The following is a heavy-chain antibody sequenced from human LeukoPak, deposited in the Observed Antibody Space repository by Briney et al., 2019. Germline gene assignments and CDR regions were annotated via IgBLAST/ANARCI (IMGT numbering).Heavy chain of an antibody. D-gene: IGHD2-2*01. Sequence: SETLSLTCAVYGGSFSGYYWSWIRQPPGKGLEWIGEINHSGSTNYNPSLKSRVTISVDTSKNQFSLMLSSVTAADTAVYYCAIELRKGPAAKRAANWFDPWGQGTLVTVSS. CDR2: INHSGST. CDR1: GGSFSGYY. CDR3: AIELRKGPAAKRAANWFDP. V-gene: IGHV4-34*01. J-gene: IGHJ5*02.